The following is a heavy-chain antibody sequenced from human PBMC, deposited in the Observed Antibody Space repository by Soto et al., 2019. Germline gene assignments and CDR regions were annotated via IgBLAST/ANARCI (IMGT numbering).Heavy chain of an antibody. CDR3: AREGARSSGCFEY. D-gene: IGHD6-19*01. Sequence: PGGSLRLSCAATEIGFSSYTMNWVRQAPGKGLEWVSSISSISNFIYYADSVKGRFTISRDNDKSSLYLQMDSLRVEDTAVYYCAREGARSSGCFEYWGQGTLVTVSS. CDR2: ISSISNFI. V-gene: IGHV3-21*06. J-gene: IGHJ4*02. CDR1: EIGFSSYT.